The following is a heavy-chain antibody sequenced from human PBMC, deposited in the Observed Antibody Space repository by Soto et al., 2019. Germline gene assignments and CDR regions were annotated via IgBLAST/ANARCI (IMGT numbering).Heavy chain of an antibody. CDR3: ARERGLYCSGGNWYTLEY. V-gene: IGHV3-30-3*01. J-gene: IGHJ4*02. CDR2: ISYDGSSK. Sequence: QVQLVESGGGVVQPGRSLRLSCAASGFTFSTYAMEWVRQAPGKGLEWVAVISYDGSSKYSADSVRGRFTISRDNSMNTRFLQMKSLRDEDTAVYYCARERGLYCSGGNWYTLEYWGQGTRVPVS. D-gene: IGHD2-15*01. CDR1: GFTFSTYA.